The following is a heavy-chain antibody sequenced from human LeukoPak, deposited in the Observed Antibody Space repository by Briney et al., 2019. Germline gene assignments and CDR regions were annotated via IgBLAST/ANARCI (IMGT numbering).Heavy chain of an antibody. CDR1: GGSISSSSYY. CDR3: ARSDTGDSSGRITWFFWPTYYFDY. J-gene: IGHJ4*02. V-gene: IGHV4-39*07. CDR2: IYYSGST. D-gene: IGHD3-22*01. Sequence: PSETLSLTSTVSGGSISSSSYYWGWIRQPPGKGLEWIGSIYYSGSTYYNPSLKSRVTISVDTSKNQFSLKLSSVTAADTAVYYCARSDTGDSSGRITWFFWPTYYFDYWGQGTLVTVSS.